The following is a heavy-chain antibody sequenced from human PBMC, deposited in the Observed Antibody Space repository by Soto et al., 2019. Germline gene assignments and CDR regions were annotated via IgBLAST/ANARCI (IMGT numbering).Heavy chain of an antibody. J-gene: IGHJ4*01. CDR1: GGSINDYY. V-gene: IGHV4-59*01. CDR2: GLRPDYT. CDR3: VAGPDRAKSAY. Sequence: QVQLQESGPGLVKPSETLSLTCTVSGGSINDYYWSWTRQPPGKGLEWIAYGLRPDYTGYNPSLRNLVTISSDTSKNQFSLRLISVTAADTAVYYCVAGPDRAKSAYWGQGTLVTVSS.